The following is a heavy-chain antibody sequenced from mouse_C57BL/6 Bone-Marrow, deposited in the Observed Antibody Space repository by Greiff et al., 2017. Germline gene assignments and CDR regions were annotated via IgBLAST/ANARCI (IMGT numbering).Heavy chain of an antibody. CDR2: IYPGDGDT. CDR3: ARSGLYYGKAMDY. CDR1: GYAFSSYW. D-gene: IGHD1-1*01. V-gene: IGHV1-80*01. Sequence: QVQLQQSGAELVKPGASVKISCKASGYAFSSYWMNWVKQRPGTGLEWIGQIYPGDGDTNYNGKFKGKATLTADKSSSTAYMQLSSLTSEDSAVYFCARSGLYYGKAMDYWGQGTSVTVSS. J-gene: IGHJ4*01.